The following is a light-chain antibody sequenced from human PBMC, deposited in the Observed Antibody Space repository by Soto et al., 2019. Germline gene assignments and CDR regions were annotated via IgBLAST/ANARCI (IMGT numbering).Light chain of an antibody. V-gene: IGKV3-11*01. CDR3: QQPSRT. CDR2: DAS. CDR1: ESVSRY. J-gene: IGKJ4*01. Sequence: EIVLTQSPATLSLSPGEIATLSCRASESVSRYLAWYQQKPGQAPRLLIYDASNRATGIPTRFSGSGSGTDFTLTISSLEPDDFAVYYCQQPSRTFGGGTKVEI.